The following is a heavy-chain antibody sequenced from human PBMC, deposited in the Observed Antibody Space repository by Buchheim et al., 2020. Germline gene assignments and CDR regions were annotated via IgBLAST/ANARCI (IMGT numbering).Heavy chain of an antibody. Sequence: QVQLQESGPGLVKPSQTLSLTCTVSGGSISSGGYYWSWIRQHPGKGLEWIGYIYYSGSTYYNPSLKRRVTISVDTSKNQFSLKLSSVTAADTAVYYCARVPADYCSSTSCYVPDGMDVWGQGTT. J-gene: IGHJ6*02. D-gene: IGHD2-2*01. CDR2: IYYSGST. CDR3: ARVPADYCSSTSCYVPDGMDV. CDR1: GGSISSGGYY. V-gene: IGHV4-31*03.